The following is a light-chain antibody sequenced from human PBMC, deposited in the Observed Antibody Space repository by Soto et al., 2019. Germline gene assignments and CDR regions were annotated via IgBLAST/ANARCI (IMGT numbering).Light chain of an antibody. V-gene: IGKV3-15*01. Sequence: ENVLTQSPGTLSLSPGERATLSCRASQSVSSNLAWYQQKPGQTPRLVIYGASNRATGVPARFSGSGSGTDFTLTISSLQSEDFAVYYCLQYDDWHRTFGQGTKVDIK. CDR3: LQYDDWHRT. CDR2: GAS. J-gene: IGKJ1*01. CDR1: QSVSSN.